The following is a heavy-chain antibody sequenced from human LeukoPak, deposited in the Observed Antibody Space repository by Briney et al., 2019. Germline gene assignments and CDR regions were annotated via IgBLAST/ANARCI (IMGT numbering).Heavy chain of an antibody. J-gene: IGHJ5*02. V-gene: IGHV3-74*01. Sequence: PGGSLRLSCAASGFTFSNYWMHWVRQAPGKGLVWVARINGDGSSTRHADSVKGRFTISRDNAKNTLFLQMNSLRAEDTAVYYCARWATMVRGVIITGWFDPWGQGTLVTVSS. D-gene: IGHD3-10*01. CDR1: GFTFSNYW. CDR3: ARWATMVRGVIITGWFDP. CDR2: INGDGSST.